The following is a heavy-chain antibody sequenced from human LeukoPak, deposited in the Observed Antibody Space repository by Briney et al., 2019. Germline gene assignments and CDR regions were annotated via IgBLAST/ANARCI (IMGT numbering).Heavy chain of an antibody. CDR1: GGSISSTSYY. V-gene: IGHV4-39*01. CDR3: VRLKGVPAADY. CDR2: IFYSGSP. D-gene: IGHD2-2*01. Sequence: SETLSLTCTVSGGSISSTSYYWDWIRQPPGKGLEWIGSIFYSGSPYYNPSLKSRVTISVDTAKNQFSLRLTSVTAADTAVYYCVRLKGVPAADYWGQGTLVTVSS. J-gene: IGHJ4*02.